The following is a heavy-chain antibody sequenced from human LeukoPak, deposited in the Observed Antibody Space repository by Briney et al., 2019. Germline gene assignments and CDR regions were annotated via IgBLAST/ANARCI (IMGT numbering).Heavy chain of an antibody. CDR1: GYTFTSYG. D-gene: IGHD2-15*01. CDR2: ISAYNGNT. V-gene: IGHV1-18*01. J-gene: IGHJ4*02. CDR3: ARVTVAATQRSFDY. Sequence: GASVEVSCKASGYTFTSYGISWVRQAPGQGLEWMGWISAYNGNTNYAQKLQGRVTMTTDTSTSTAYMELRSLRSDDTAVHYCARVTVAATQRSFDYWGQGTLVTVSS.